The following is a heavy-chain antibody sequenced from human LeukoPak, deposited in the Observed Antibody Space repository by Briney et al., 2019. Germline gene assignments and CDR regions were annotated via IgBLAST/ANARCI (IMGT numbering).Heavy chain of an antibody. CDR3: ARNTYSSGWSPDYYDAFDI. CDR2: INPNSGGT. J-gene: IGHJ3*02. CDR1: GYTFTGYY. Sequence: GASVKVSCKASGYTFTGYYMHWVRQAPGQGLEWMGWINPNSGGTNYAQKFQGRVTMTRDTSIGTAYMELSRLRSDDTAVYYCARNTYSSGWSPDYYDAFDIWGQGTMVTVSS. V-gene: IGHV1-2*02. D-gene: IGHD6-19*01.